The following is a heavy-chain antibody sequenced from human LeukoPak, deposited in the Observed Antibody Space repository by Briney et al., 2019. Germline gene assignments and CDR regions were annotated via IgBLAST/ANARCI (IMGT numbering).Heavy chain of an antibody. CDR2: IYYSGST. CDR3: ARGRKTSGSYPTWDFDY. CDR1: GGSISSYY. Sequence: PSETLSLTCTVSGGSISSYYWSWIRQPPGKGLVWIGYIYYSGSTNYNPSLKSRVTISVDTSKNQFSLKLSSVTAADTAVYYCARGRKTSGSYPTWDFDYWGQGTLVTVSS. D-gene: IGHD1-26*01. V-gene: IGHV4-59*01. J-gene: IGHJ4*02.